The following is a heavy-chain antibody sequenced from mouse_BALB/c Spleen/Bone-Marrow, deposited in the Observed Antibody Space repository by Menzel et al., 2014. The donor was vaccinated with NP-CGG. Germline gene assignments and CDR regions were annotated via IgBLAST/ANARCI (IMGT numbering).Heavy chain of an antibody. CDR1: GYTFTSYW. V-gene: IGHV1-7*01. D-gene: IGHD1-1*01. CDR3: ARGATVVARYFDS. J-gene: IGHJ2*01. Sequence: VQLQQSGAELAKPGDSVMMSCKASGYTFTSYWMHWVKQRPGQALEWIGYINPSTGYTEFNQKFKDKATLTADKSSSTAYMHLSSLTSEDSAVYYCARGATVVARYFDSWGQGTTLTVSS. CDR2: INPSTGYT.